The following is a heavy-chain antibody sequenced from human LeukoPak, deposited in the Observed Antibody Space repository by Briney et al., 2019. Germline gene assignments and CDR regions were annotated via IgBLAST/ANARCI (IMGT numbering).Heavy chain of an antibody. Sequence: KPSETLSLTCTVSGGSISSSSYYWGWIRQPPGKGLEWIGSIYYSGSTYYNPSLKSRVTISVDTSKNQFSLKLSSVTAADTAVYYCARERNWGCDYWGQGTLVTVSS. CDR3: ARERNWGCDY. CDR2: IYYSGST. J-gene: IGHJ4*02. D-gene: IGHD7-27*01. V-gene: IGHV4-39*07. CDR1: GGSISSSSYY.